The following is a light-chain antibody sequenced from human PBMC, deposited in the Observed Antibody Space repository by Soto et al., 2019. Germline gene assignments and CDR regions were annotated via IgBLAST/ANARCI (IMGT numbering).Light chain of an antibody. J-gene: IGKJ5*01. CDR1: QSVSRY. CDR2: DAS. Sequence: EIVLTQSPATLSLSPGERATLSCRASQSVSRYLAWYQQKPGQAPRLLIYDASNRAPGIPARFSGSESGTDFTLTISSLEPEDFAVYYCQHRYNWPITFGQGTRLEIK. V-gene: IGKV3-11*01. CDR3: QHRYNWPIT.